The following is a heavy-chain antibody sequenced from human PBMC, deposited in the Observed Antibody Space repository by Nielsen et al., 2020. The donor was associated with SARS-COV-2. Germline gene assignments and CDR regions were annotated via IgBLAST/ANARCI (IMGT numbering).Heavy chain of an antibody. CDR2: ISSNGGST. J-gene: IGHJ2*01. CDR3: VKFRTHPGYFDL. CDR1: GFTFSSYA. V-gene: IGHV3-64D*06. Sequence: GESLKIFCSASGFTFSSYAMHWVRQAPGKGLEYVSAISSNGGSTYYADSVKGRFTISRDNSKNTLYLQMSSLRAEDTAVYYCVKFRTHPGYFDLWGRGTLVTVSS.